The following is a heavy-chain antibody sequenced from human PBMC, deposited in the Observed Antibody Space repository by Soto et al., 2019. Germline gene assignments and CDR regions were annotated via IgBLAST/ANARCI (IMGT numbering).Heavy chain of an antibody. CDR2: IDPSDSYT. V-gene: IGHV5-10-1*01. CDR3: ARLPRDPTIFGVVISLDYYYGMDV. Sequence: GASLKISCKGSGYSFTSYWISWVRQMPGKGLEWMGRIDPSDSYTNYSPSFQGHVTISADKSISTAYLQWSSLKASDTAMYYCARLPRDPTIFGVVISLDYYYGMDVWGQGTTVTVSS. D-gene: IGHD3-3*01. J-gene: IGHJ6*02. CDR1: GYSFTSYW.